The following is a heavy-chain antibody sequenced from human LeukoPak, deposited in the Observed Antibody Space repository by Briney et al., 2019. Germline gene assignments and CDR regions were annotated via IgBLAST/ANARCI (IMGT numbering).Heavy chain of an antibody. CDR2: ISGDGGTT. V-gene: IGHV3-43*02. J-gene: IGHJ4*02. CDR3: ARSLPDYFDY. Sequence: GGSLRLSCAASGFTFYDYAMHWVRQAPGKGLEWVSLISGDGGTTYSADSVKGRFTISRDNSKNSLYLQMNSLRTEDTALYYCARSLPDYFDYWGQGTLVTVSS. CDR1: GFTFYDYA.